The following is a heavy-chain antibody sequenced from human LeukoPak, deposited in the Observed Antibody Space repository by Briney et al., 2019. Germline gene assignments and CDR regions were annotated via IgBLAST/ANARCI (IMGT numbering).Heavy chain of an antibody. J-gene: IGHJ4*02. CDR1: GFTFSDSW. Sequence: GGSLRLSCGTSGFTFSDSWMSCFRQSPGQGREWVASIKDDGSDKYYLDSVRGRFTISRDNAEDSLYLQLDDLRAEDTAVFYCARHLLRGQNFDYWGQGTLVTVSS. CDR3: ARHLLRGQNFDY. CDR2: IKDDGSDK. V-gene: IGHV3-7*01.